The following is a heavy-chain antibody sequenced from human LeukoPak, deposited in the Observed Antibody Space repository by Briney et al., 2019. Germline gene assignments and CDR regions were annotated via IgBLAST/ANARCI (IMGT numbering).Heavy chain of an antibody. CDR1: GYTFTSYG. V-gene: IGHV1-18*01. J-gene: IGHJ6*02. CDR2: ISAYNGNT. CDR3: ARGGSRVLFDYYYGMDV. Sequence: ASVKVSCKASGYTFTSYGISWVRQAPGQGLEWMGWISAYNGNTNYAQKLQGRVTMTTDTSTSTAYMELRSLRSDDTAVYYCARGGSRVLFDYYYGMDVWGQGTTVTVSS. D-gene: IGHD3-3*01.